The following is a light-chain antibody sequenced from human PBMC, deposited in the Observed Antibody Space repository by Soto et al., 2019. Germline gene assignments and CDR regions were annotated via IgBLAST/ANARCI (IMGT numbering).Light chain of an antibody. CDR2: GVT. V-gene: IGLV2-14*01. CDR3: ASYTSFTIVL. CDR1: NSDIGGYNY. Sequence: QSVLTQPASVSGSPGQSITISCTGTNSDIGGYNYVSWYRHHPGEAPKLMIYGVTNRPSGVSTRFSGSKSGNTASLTISGLQDEDEADYYRASYTSFTIVLFGGGTKLTVL. J-gene: IGLJ2*01.